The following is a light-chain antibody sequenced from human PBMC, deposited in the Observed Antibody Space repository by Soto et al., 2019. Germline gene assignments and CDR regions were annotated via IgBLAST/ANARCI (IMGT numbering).Light chain of an antibody. CDR1: QSIRSW. CDR3: QQYSSYSWT. V-gene: IGKV1-5*03. J-gene: IGKJ1*01. CDR2: KAS. Sequence: DIQMTQSPSTLSASVGDRVTITCRASQSIRSWLAWYQQKPGKAPKLLIYKASSLESGVPSRFSGSGSGTEFTLTISSLQPHDFAAYYCQQYSSYSWTFGQGTKVEIK.